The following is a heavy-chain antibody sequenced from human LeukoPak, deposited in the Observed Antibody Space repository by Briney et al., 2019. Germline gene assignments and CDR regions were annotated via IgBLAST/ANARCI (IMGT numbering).Heavy chain of an antibody. J-gene: IGHJ4*02. CDR1: GFTFSSYW. V-gene: IGHV3-7*01. D-gene: IGHD5-18*01. CDR2: IKKDGSEK. CDR3: ARHLSGVTGYTYGRGIDY. Sequence: GGSLRLSCAASGFTFSSYWMSWVRQALGKGLEWVANIKKDGSEKYYVDSVKGRFTISRDNAKTSLYLQMISLRAEDTAVYYCARHLSGVTGYTYGRGIDYWGQGTLVTVSS.